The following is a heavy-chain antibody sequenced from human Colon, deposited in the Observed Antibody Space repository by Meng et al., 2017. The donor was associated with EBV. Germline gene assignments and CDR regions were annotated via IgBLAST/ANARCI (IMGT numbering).Heavy chain of an antibody. D-gene: IGHD2-2*01. CDR3: ARVRVIPAAVGFDY. CDR2: IYRGGGT. V-gene: IGHV4-4*02. J-gene: IGHJ4*02. CDR1: GGPISTSDW. Sequence: VQVQGSGPGLVGPSGTLSLTCAVSGGPISTSDWWSWVRQPPGKGLEWIGEIYRGGGTNYNPSFKSRVTISVDTSNNHFSLKLSYVTAADTAVYYCARVRVIPAAVGFDYWGQGTLVTVSS.